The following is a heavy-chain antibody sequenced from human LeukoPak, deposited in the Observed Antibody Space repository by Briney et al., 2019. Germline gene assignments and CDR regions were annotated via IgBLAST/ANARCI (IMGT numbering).Heavy chain of an antibody. Sequence: GGSLRLSCAASGFTFSSYDMSWVRQAPGKGLEWVSAISGSGGSTYYADSVKGRFTISRDNSKNTLYLQMNSLRAEDTAVYYCAKKIRFLEWLFSYFDYWGQGTLVTVSS. CDR1: GFTFSSYD. D-gene: IGHD3-3*01. V-gene: IGHV3-23*01. J-gene: IGHJ4*02. CDR2: ISGSGGST. CDR3: AKKIRFLEWLFSYFDY.